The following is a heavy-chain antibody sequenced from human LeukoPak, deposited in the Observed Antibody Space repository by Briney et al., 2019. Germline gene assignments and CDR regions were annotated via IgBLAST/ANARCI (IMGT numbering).Heavy chain of an antibody. Sequence: PGRSLRLSCAASGFTFSSYAMHWVRQAPGKGLEWVAVISYDGSNKYYADSVKGRFTISRDNSKNTLYLQMNSLRAEDTAVYYCARASYCSGGSCYSFDYWGQGTLVTVSS. CDR3: ARASYCSGGSCYSFDY. D-gene: IGHD2-15*01. J-gene: IGHJ4*02. CDR1: GFTFSSYA. V-gene: IGHV3-30*07. CDR2: ISYDGSNK.